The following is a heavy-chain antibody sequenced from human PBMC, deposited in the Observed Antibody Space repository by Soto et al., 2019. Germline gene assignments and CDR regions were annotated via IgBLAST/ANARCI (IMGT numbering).Heavy chain of an antibody. D-gene: IGHD6-19*01. CDR2: ISYDGSNK. J-gene: IGHJ4*02. V-gene: IGHV3-30-3*01. CDR1: GFTFSSYA. CDR3: ARHRHWLVRGNFDY. Sequence: QVQLVESGGGVVQPGRSLRLSCAASGFTFSSYARHWVRQAPGKGLEWVAVISYDGSNKYYADSVKGRFTISRDNSKNTLYLQMHRLRAEDTAVYYCARHRHWLVRGNFDYWGQGTLVTVST.